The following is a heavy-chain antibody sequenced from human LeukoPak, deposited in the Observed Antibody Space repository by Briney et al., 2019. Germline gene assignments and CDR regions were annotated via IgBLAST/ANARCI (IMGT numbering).Heavy chain of an antibody. D-gene: IGHD2-15*01. V-gene: IGHV6-1*01. CDR1: GDSVSSKSVA. CDR2: TYYRSKWYN. CDR3: ARGRNSAFDY. Sequence: SHTLSLTCAISGDSVSSKSVAWNWIRQSPSRGLEWLGTTYYRSKWYNDYAVSVKSRITINPDTSKNQLSLQLNSVTPEDTAVYYCARGRNSAFDYWGQGTLVTVSS. J-gene: IGHJ4*02.